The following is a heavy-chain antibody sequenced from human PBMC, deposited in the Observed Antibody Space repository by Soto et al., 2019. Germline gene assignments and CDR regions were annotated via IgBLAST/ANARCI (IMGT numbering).Heavy chain of an antibody. V-gene: IGHV5-10-1*01. CDR1: GYSFTSYW. J-gene: IGHJ6*02. Sequence: GESLKISCKGSGYSFTSYWIVWVRQMPGKGPDMMGRIDPSYSYTIYSPYLPRHVIILANNSNTTAYLQLSSLIASDTAMSFCASGGGYNPRYYYVMDVWLQGITVTVSS. D-gene: IGHD5-12*01. CDR3: ASGGGYNPRYYYVMDV. CDR2: IDPSYSYT.